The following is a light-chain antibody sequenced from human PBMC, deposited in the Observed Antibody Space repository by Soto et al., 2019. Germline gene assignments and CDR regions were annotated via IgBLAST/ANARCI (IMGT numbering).Light chain of an antibody. Sequence: DIQMTQSPSSLSASVGDRVTITCRASQSIRSYLNWYQQKPGKAPKLLIHDASTLQSGVVSRFSGSGSGTDFTLTISSLQPEDSATYYCQQSYNTPITFGQGTRLEIK. CDR3: QQSYNTPIT. V-gene: IGKV1-39*01. CDR2: DAS. J-gene: IGKJ5*01. CDR1: QSIRSY.